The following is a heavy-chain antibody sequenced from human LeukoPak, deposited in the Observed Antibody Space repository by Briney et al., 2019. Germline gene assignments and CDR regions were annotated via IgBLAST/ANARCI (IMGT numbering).Heavy chain of an antibody. D-gene: IGHD6-19*01. CDR1: GGSISSGSYY. J-gene: IGHJ4*02. V-gene: IGHV4-61*02. CDR3: ARWQSSGWYHKKDFDY. CDR2: IYTSGST. Sequence: SETLSLXCTVSGGSISSGSYYWSWIRQPAEKGLEWIGRIYTSGSTNYNPSLKSRVTISVDTSKNQFSLKLSSVTAADTAVYYCARWQSSGWYHKKDFDYWGQGTLVTVSS.